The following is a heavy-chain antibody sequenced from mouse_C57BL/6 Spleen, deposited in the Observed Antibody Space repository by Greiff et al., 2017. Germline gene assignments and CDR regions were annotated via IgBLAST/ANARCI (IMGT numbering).Heavy chain of an antibody. D-gene: IGHD2-4*01. Sequence: EVQLVESGGGLVKPGGSLKLSCAASGFTFSDYGMHWVRQAPEKGLEWVAYISSGSSTIYYADTVKGRFTISRDNAKNTLFLQMTSLRSEDTAMYYCARPRDYDGAWVAYWGQGTLVTVSA. CDR3: ARPRDYDGAWVAY. CDR2: ISSGSSTI. V-gene: IGHV5-17*01. J-gene: IGHJ3*01. CDR1: GFTFSDYG.